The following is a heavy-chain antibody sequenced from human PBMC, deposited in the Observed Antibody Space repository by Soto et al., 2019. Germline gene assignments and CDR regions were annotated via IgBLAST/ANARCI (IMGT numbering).Heavy chain of an antibody. CDR1: VDSMRTYY. J-gene: IGHJ2*01. Sequence: QVQLQESGPGLVKPSETLSLTCSVSVDSMRTYYWNWIRQPPGGGLGWIGHIYYSGSTNYNPSLQSRVTMSVDTSKNHFSLKLSSMTAADTAVYYCARAGTSTWYFDLWGRGTLVIVSS. V-gene: IGHV4-59*01. CDR2: IYYSGST. CDR3: ARAGTSTWYFDL. D-gene: IGHD1-1*01.